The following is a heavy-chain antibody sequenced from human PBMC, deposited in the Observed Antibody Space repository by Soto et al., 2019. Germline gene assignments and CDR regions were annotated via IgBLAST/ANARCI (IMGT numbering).Heavy chain of an antibody. CDR2: IIPILGIA. J-gene: IGHJ4*02. D-gene: IGHD3-3*01. V-gene: IGHV1-69*02. CDR3: DFWSGSQALTFDY. Sequence: QVQLVQSGAEVKKPGSSVKVSCKASGGTFSSYPISWVRQAPGEGLEWMGRIIPILGIANYAQKFKGRVTITADKSTSTADMELSSLRAEDTAVYYCDFWSGSQALTFDYWGQGTLVTVSS. CDR1: GGTFSSYP.